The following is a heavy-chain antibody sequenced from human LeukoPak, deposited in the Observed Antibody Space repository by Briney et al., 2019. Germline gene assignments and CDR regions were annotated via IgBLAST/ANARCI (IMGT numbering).Heavy chain of an antibody. V-gene: IGHV3-23*01. CDR2: ISGSGGST. J-gene: IGHJ4*02. D-gene: IGHD3-10*01. Sequence: GGSLRLSCAASGFTVSSNYMSWVRQAPGKGLEWVSAISGSGGSTYYADSVKGRFTISRDNSKNTLYLQMNSLRAEDTAVYYCAKDSWFGEQIFDYWGQGTLVTVSS. CDR1: GFTVSSNY. CDR3: AKDSWFGEQIFDY.